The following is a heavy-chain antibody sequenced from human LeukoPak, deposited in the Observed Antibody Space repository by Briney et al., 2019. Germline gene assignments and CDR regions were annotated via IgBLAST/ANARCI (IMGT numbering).Heavy chain of an antibody. Sequence: GESLQISCKGSGYIFISNWIGWVRQMPGKGLEWMGIIYPGDSDTRYSPPFQGQVTISADKSISTAYLQWSSLKASDTAMYYCATNTGDSSGYYIYWGQGALVTVSS. CDR1: GYIFISNW. CDR3: ATNTGDSSGYYIY. V-gene: IGHV5-51*01. J-gene: IGHJ4*02. CDR2: IYPGDSDT. D-gene: IGHD3-22*01.